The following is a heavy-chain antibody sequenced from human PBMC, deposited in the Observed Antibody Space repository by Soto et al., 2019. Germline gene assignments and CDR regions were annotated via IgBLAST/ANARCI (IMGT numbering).Heavy chain of an antibody. CDR1: GFSLSSSGVG. D-gene: IGHD6-6*01. CDR2: IYWDDDK. V-gene: IGHV2-5*02. Sequence: QITLKESGPTLVKPTQTLTLTCTFSGFSLSSSGVGVGWIRQPPGKALEWLTFIYWDDDKRYSPSLKSRLTITQDPSKNQVVLTLTNMDPVDTATYYCARLVVAGITYYFASWGQGTLLTVSS. J-gene: IGHJ4*02. CDR3: ARLVVAGITYYFAS.